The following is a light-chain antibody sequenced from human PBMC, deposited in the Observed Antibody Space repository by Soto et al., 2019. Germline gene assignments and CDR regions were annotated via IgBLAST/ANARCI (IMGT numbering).Light chain of an antibody. Sequence: QSVMTQAPSTSGTPGQRVTISCSGSSSNIKSNTVNWYRQLPGTAPKLLIYTNDQRPSGVPDRFSGSKSGTSASLAISGLQSEDEADYYCAAWEDSLNGPVFGTGTKVTVL. CDR3: AAWEDSLNGPV. V-gene: IGLV1-44*01. J-gene: IGLJ1*01. CDR1: SSNIKSNT. CDR2: TND.